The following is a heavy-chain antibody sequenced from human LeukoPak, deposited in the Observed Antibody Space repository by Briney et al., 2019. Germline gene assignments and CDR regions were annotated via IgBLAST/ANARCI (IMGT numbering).Heavy chain of an antibody. CDR1: GFTFINYD. J-gene: IGHJ4*02. CDR2: ISTGGRHT. Sequence: GGSLRLSCAASGFTFINYDFVWVRQAPGKGLEWVSYISTGGRHTQYSDSVRGRFTISRDNGGNTLFLQMSSLRADDTAVYYCARNGLGLHYWGQGTLVAVSS. D-gene: IGHD3-16*01. V-gene: IGHV3-48*03. CDR3: ARNGLGLHY.